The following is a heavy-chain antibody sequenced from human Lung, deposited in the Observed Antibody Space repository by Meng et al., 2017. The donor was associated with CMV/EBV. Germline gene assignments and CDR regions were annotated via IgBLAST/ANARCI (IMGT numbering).Heavy chain of an antibody. CDR2: ISSSYAV. CDR3: ARVLLDVRGWYYQGMDV. J-gene: IGHJ6*02. CDR1: GFRFSDYY. Sequence: GGSXRLXXAASGFRFSDYYMTWIRQAPGKALEWVSYISSSYAVDYADSLKGRFTISRDNAKNSMYLQMNSLRAEDTAIYYCARVLLDVRGWYYQGMDVWGQGXTVTVSS. V-gene: IGHV3-69-1*01. D-gene: IGHD6-19*01.